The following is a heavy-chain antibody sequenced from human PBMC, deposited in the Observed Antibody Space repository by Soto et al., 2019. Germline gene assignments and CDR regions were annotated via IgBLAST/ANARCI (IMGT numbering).Heavy chain of an antibody. CDR1: GYSFTSNW. V-gene: IGHV5-51*01. Sequence: PGESLKISCKGSGYSFTSNWIGWVRQMPGKGLEWMGIIYPGDSDTRYSPSFQGQVTISADKSISTAYLQWSSLKASDTAMYYCARQGSPYYYGMDVWGQGTTVTVSS. CDR3: ARQGSPYYYGMDV. CDR2: IYPGDSDT. J-gene: IGHJ6*02.